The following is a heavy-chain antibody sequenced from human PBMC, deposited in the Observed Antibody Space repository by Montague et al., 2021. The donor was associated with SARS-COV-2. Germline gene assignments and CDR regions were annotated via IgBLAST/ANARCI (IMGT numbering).Heavy chain of an antibody. Sequence: SLRLSCAASRFTFNTYTMHWVRQAPGKGLQWVAVISYDGGKKYYIDSVKGRFTISRDNSRNTLSLQMNSLRSEDSAVYYCARDGSGYASNYFYVMDVWGQGTMVTVSS. CDR2: ISYDGGKK. CDR3: ARDGSGYASNYFYVMDV. CDR1: RFTFNTYT. D-gene: IGHD3-22*01. V-gene: IGHV3-30*04. J-gene: IGHJ6*02.